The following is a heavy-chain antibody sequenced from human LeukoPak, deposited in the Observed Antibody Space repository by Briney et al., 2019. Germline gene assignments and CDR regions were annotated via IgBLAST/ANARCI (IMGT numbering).Heavy chain of an antibody. CDR3: ARRDSYYYDRWTFDY. CDR2: IYYSGST. J-gene: IGHJ4*02. D-gene: IGHD3-22*01. Sequence: SETLSLTCTVSGGSISSYYWSWIRQPPGKGLEWIGYIYYSGSTNYNPSLKSRVTISVDTSKNQFSLKLSSVTAADTAVYYCARRDSYYYDRWTFDYWGQGTLVTVSS. CDR1: GGSISSYY. V-gene: IGHV4-59*08.